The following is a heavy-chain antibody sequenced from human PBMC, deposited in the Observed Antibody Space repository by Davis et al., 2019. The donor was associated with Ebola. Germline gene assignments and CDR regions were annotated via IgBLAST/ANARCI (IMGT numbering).Heavy chain of an antibody. CDR1: GYSFTSYW. D-gene: IGHD3-22*01. CDR3: ARRRYYDSSGYYGWFDP. V-gene: IGHV5-51*01. Sequence: PGGSLRLSCKGSGYSFTSYWIGWVRQMPGKGLEWMGIIYPGDSDTRYSPSFQGQVTISADKSISTAYLQWSSLKASDTAMYYCARRRYYDSSGYYGWFDPWGQGTLVTVSS. CDR2: IYPGDSDT. J-gene: IGHJ5*02.